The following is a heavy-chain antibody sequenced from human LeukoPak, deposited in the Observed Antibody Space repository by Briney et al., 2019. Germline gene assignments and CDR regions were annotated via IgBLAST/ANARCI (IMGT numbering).Heavy chain of an antibody. Sequence: PGGSLRLSCAASGFTFSSYAMHWVRQAPGKGLEWGAVISYDGSNKYYADSVKGRFTISRDNSKNTLYLQMNSLRAEDTAVYYCARDPIAAAGSNYYYYYGMDVWGQGTTVTVSS. J-gene: IGHJ6*02. V-gene: IGHV3-30-3*01. CDR3: ARDPIAAAGSNYYYYYGMDV. CDR2: ISYDGSNK. D-gene: IGHD6-13*01. CDR1: GFTFSSYA.